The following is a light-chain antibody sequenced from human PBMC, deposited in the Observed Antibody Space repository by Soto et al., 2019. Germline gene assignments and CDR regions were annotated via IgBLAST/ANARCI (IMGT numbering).Light chain of an antibody. J-gene: IGLJ1*01. CDR2: SNN. CDR1: SSNIGSNT. CDR3: AAWDDRLSGFYV. Sequence: QSVLTQPPSASGTPGQRVTISCSGSSSNIGSNTVSWYQQLPGTAPKLLIYSNNQRPSGVPDRFSGSKSGTSASLAISGLQSEDEDDYYCAAWDDRLSGFYVFGTGTKVTVL. V-gene: IGLV1-44*01.